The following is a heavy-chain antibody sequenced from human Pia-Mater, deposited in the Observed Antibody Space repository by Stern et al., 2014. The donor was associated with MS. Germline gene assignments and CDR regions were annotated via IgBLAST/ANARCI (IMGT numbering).Heavy chain of an antibody. CDR1: GGTFSSYA. V-gene: IGHV1-69*01. CDR3: ARDPMATITNYYYGMDV. Sequence: QLVQSGAEVKKPGSSVKVSCKASGGTFSSYAISWVRQAPGQGLEWRGGIIPIFGTANYAQKFQGRVTITADESTSTAYMELSSLRSEDTAVYYCARDPMATITNYYYGMDVWGQGTTVTVSS. CDR2: IIPIFGTA. D-gene: IGHD5-24*01. J-gene: IGHJ6*02.